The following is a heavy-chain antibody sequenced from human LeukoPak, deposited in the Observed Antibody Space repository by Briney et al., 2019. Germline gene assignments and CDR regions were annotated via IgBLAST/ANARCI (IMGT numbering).Heavy chain of an antibody. V-gene: IGHV1-2*02. J-gene: IGHJ5*02. D-gene: IGHD2-2*01. CDR2: INPNSGGT. Sequence: GASVKVSCKASGYTFTGYYMHWLRQAPGQGLEWMGWINPNSGGTNYAQKFQGRVTMTRDTSITTAYTELSRLRFDDTAVYYCARVVVVSAGVSNWFDPWGQGTLVTVSS. CDR3: ARVVVVSAGVSNWFDP. CDR1: GYTFTGYY.